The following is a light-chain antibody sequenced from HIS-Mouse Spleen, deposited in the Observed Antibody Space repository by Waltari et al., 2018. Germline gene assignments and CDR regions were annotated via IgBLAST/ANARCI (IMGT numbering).Light chain of an antibody. V-gene: IGLV3-1*01. CDR1: KLGDKY. J-gene: IGLJ2*01. CDR3: QAWDSSTAV. CDR2: QDS. Sequence: SYELTQPPSVSVSPGQTASITCPGDKLGDKYACWYQQKPGQSPVLVIYQDSKRPAGFPERFSGSNAGNTATLTIGGTQAMDEADYYCQAWDSSTAVFGGGTKLTVL.